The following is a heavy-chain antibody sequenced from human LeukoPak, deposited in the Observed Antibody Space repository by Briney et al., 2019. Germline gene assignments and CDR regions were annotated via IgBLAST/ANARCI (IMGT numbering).Heavy chain of an antibody. CDR3: TREAAAGIDY. CDR1: GFTFSTYW. J-gene: IGHJ4*02. Sequence: GGSLRLSCAASGFTFSTYWMSWVRQAPGKGLEWVADIKQDGSEKYYLDSVKGRFTISRDNAKNSLYLQMNSLRAEDTAVYFCTREAAAGIDYWGQGTLVTVSS. D-gene: IGHD6-13*01. V-gene: IGHV3-7*01. CDR2: IKQDGSEK.